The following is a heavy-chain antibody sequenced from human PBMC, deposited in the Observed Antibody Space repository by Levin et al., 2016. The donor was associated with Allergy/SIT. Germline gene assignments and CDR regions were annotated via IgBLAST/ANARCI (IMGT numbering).Heavy chain of an antibody. CDR2: ISYDVSKI. CDR3: ARDGRWGTTALTPGFDY. J-gene: IGHJ4*02. Sequence: GESLKISCEASGFTFTSYAMHWVRQAPGKGLEWVAVISYDVSKIYYADSVRGRFTISRDNSKNTLYLQMNSLRAEDTAVYYCARDGRWGTTALTPGFDYWGQGTLVTVSS. CDR1: GFTFTSYA. V-gene: IGHV3-30*04. D-gene: IGHD4-23*01.